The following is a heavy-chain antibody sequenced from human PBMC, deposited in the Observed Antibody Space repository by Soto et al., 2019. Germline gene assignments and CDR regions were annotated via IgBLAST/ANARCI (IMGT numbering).Heavy chain of an antibody. D-gene: IGHD5-12*01. CDR3: AREGGYDSSTIY. V-gene: IGHV4-30-4*01. CDR1: GGCISSGDYY. J-gene: IGHJ4*02. CDR2: IYYSGST. Sequence: ILPLPGTLAGGCISSGDYYWSWIRQPPGKGLEWIGYIYYSGSTYYNPSIKSRVTISVDTSKNQFSLQLSSVTAADTAVSYCAREGGYDSSTIYWGRGALVTVSS.